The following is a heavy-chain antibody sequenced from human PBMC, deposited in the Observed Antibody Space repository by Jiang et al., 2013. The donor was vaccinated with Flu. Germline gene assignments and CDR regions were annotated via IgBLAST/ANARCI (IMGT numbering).Heavy chain of an antibody. Sequence: GAEVKKPGSSVRVSCTASGYTFSNYVISWVRQAPGQGLEWMGGFIPIFGTPHYAQKFRGRITLTADASTGTAYMELSSLTSDDTAVYFCARDSSGEAYPLLLYYFDLWGRGTLVTVSS. D-gene: IGHD2-21*01. J-gene: IGHJ2*01. CDR3: ARDSSGEAYPLLLYYFDL. V-gene: IGHV1-69*01. CDR2: FIPIFGTP. CDR1: GYTFSNYV.